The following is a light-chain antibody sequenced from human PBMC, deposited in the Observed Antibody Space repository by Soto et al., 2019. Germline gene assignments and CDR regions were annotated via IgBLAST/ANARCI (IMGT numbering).Light chain of an antibody. CDR1: QNVNSW. Sequence: GDRVTITCRASQNVNSWVAWYQQKPCKAPKFLIYDASNLESGVPSRFSGRGSGTEFTLTISNLQPDDFATYYCQRYNSNSRTFGQGTRV. CDR2: DAS. CDR3: QRYNSNSRT. V-gene: IGKV1-5*01. J-gene: IGKJ1*01.